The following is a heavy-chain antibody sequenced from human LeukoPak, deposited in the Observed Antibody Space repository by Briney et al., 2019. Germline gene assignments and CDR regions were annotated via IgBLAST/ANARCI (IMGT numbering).Heavy chain of an antibody. J-gene: IGHJ4*02. CDR3: ARQVVAVAGTGYFDY. Sequence: SETLSLTCTVSGGSIRSSSYYWGWIRPPPGKGLEGIGSTYYSGSTYYNAYLKSRGTISVDTSKNHFSLKLTSVTAADTAVYFCARQVVAVAGTGYFDYWGQGTLVTVSS. CDR1: GGSIRSSSYY. D-gene: IGHD6-19*01. CDR2: TYYSGST. V-gene: IGHV4-39*01.